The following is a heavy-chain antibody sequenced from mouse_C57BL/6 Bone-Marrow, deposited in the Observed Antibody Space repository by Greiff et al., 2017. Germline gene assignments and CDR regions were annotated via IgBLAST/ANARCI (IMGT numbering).Heavy chain of an antibody. V-gene: IGHV1-69*01. J-gene: IGHJ1*03. CDR3: ARRGYGNYAYWYFDV. CDR1: GYTFTSYW. CDR2: IDPSDSYT. Sequence: QVQLQQPGAELVMPGASVKLSCKASGYTFTSYWMHWVKQRPGQGLEWIGEIDPSDSYTNYNQKFKGKSTLTVDKSSSTAYMQLSSLTSEDSAVXYCARRGYGNYAYWYFDVWGTGTTVTVSS. D-gene: IGHD2-10*02.